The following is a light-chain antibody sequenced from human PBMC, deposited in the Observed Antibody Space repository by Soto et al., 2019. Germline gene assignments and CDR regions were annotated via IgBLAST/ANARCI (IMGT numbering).Light chain of an antibody. CDR1: SGSVSTNYY. Sequence: QAVVTQEPSFSVSPGGTVTLTCGLSSGSVSTNYYPSWYQQTPGQAPRTLIYSTNTRSSGVPDRFSGSILGNRAALTITGAQADDESDYYCVLYMGGSIYVFGTGTKLTVL. CDR3: VLYMGGSIYV. CDR2: STN. J-gene: IGLJ1*01. V-gene: IGLV8-61*01.